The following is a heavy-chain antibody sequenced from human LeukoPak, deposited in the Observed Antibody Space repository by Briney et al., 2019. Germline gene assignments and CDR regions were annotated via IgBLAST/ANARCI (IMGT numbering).Heavy chain of an antibody. D-gene: IGHD5-12*01. CDR3: ARDKLPQGGLAATINRANWFDP. J-gene: IGHJ5*02. CDR1: GFTFSSYS. CDR2: ISSSSSYI. V-gene: IGHV3-21*01. Sequence: GGSLRLSCAASGFTFSSYSMNWVRQAPGKGLEWVSSISSSSSYIYYADSVKGRFTISRDNAKNSLYLQMNSLRAEDTAVYYCARDKLPQGGLAATINRANWFDPWGQGTLVTVSS.